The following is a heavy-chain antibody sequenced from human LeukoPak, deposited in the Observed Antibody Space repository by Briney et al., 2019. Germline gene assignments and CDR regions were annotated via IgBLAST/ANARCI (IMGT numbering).Heavy chain of an antibody. Sequence: KPSETLSLTCSVSSGSISSGVYYWGWIRQPPGKGLEWIGTIYYNGATQYSSSLKSRVTISLDTSKNQFSLNLRFLTAADTAVYYCAREDLGDGSNTQGYWGQGTLVIVSS. CDR1: SGSISSGVYY. D-gene: IGHD5-24*01. CDR2: IYYNGAT. V-gene: IGHV4-39*02. J-gene: IGHJ4*02. CDR3: AREDLGDGSNTQGY.